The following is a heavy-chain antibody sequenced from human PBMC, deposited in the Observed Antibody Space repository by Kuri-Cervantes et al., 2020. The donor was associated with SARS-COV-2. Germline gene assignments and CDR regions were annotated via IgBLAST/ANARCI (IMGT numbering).Heavy chain of an antibody. CDR3: SRGVRHYDFWSGYTGYFDY. Sequence: SETLSLTFTVSGGSISSSSYYWGWIRQPPGKGLEWIGSIYYSGSTYYNPSLKSRVTISVATSKNQFSLKLSSVTAADTAVYYCSRGVRHYDFWSGYTGYFDYWGQATLVTVSS. J-gene: IGHJ4*02. V-gene: IGHV4-39*07. CDR1: GGSISSSSYY. D-gene: IGHD3-3*01. CDR2: IYYSGST.